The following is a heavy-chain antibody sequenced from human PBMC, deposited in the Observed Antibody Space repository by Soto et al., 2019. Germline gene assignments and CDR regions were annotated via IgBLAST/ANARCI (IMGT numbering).Heavy chain of an antibody. CDR3: ARGWGRYSYGYNSFDI. CDR1: GFTVSSNY. CDR2: IYSGDST. Sequence: GGSLRLSCAASGFTVSSNYMSWVRQAPGKGLEWVSVIYSGDSTYYADSVKGRFTISRDNSKNTLYLQMNSLRAEDTAVYYCARGWGRYSYGYNSFDIWGQGTMVTVSS. V-gene: IGHV3-53*01. D-gene: IGHD5-18*01. J-gene: IGHJ3*02.